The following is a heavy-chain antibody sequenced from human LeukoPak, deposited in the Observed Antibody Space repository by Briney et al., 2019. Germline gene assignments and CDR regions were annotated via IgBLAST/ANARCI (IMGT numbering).Heavy chain of an antibody. CDR2: IYSGGST. J-gene: IGHJ6*03. V-gene: IGHV3-53*01. D-gene: IGHD3-22*01. CDR3: AKAIYDSSAYYSYSYMDV. Sequence: GGSLRLSCAASGFTVSSNYMSWVRQAPGKGLEWVSVIYSGGSTYYADSVKGQFTISRDNSKNTLYLQMNGLRAEDTAVYYCAKAIYDSSAYYSYSYMDVWGKGTTVTVSS. CDR1: GFTVSSNY.